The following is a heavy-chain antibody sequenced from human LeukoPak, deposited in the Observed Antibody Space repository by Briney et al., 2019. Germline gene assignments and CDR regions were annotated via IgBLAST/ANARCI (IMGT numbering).Heavy chain of an antibody. CDR2: INHSGST. CDR1: GGSFSGYY. V-gene: IGHV4-34*01. CDR3: ASWYYYDSSGYKDY. Sequence: PSETLSLTCAVYGGSFSGYYWSWIRQPPGKGLEWIGEINHSGSTNYNPSLKSRVTISVDTSENQFSLKLSSVTAADTAVYYCASWYYYDSSGYKDYWGQGTLVTVSS. J-gene: IGHJ4*02. D-gene: IGHD3-22*01.